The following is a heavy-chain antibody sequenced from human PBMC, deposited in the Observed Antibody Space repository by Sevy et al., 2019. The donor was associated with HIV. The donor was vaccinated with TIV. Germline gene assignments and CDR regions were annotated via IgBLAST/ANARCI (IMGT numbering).Heavy chain of an antibody. CDR1: GFTFSSYA. CDR2: INAISSNI. V-gene: IGHV3-21*01. J-gene: IGHJ4*02. D-gene: IGHD2-15*01. CDR3: ARDLFSGGNAVYGY. Sequence: GGSLRLSCAASGFTFSSYAMNWVRQAPGKGLEWVSSINAISSNIYYADSVKGQFTISRDNAENSLYLQMNSVRAEDTALHYCARDLFSGGNAVYGYWGQGTLVTVSS.